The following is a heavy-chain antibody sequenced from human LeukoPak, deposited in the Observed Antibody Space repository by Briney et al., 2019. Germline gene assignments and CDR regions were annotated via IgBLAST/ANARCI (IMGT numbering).Heavy chain of an antibody. D-gene: IGHD3-10*01. Sequence: PSETLSLTCTVSGGSISSYYWSWIRQPPGKGLEWIGYIYYSGSTNYNPSLKSRVTISVDTSKNQFSLKLSSVTAADTAVYYYARRRTMVRGVRYYFDYWGQGTLVTVSS. CDR3: ARRRTMVRGVRYYFDY. CDR2: IYYSGST. CDR1: GGSISSYY. V-gene: IGHV4-59*12. J-gene: IGHJ4*02.